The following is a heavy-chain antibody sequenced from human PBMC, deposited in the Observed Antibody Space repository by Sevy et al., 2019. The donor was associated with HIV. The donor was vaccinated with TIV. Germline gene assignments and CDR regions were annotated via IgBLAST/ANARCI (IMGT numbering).Heavy chain of an antibody. D-gene: IGHD5-18*01. CDR3: TTDGGGYNYGYSFDY. Sequence: GESLKISCAASGFTFSNAWMNWVRQAPGKGLEWVGRIKSKTDGGTTDYAAPVKGRFTISRDDSKNTLYLQMNSLKTEDTAVYYCTTDGGGYNYGYSFDYWGQGTLVTVS. CDR2: IKSKTDGGTT. J-gene: IGHJ4*02. V-gene: IGHV3-15*07. CDR1: GFTFSNAW.